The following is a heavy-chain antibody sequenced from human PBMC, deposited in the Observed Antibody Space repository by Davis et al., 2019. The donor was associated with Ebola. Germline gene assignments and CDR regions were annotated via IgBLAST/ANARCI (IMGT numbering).Heavy chain of an antibody. CDR2: IYVVGST. V-gene: IGHV3-53*01. CDR1: GFTVSSNY. Sequence: GESLKISCAASGFTVSSNYMSWVRQAPGKGLEWVSVIYVVGSTYYADSVKGRFTISRDNSKNTVYLQMDSLRVEDTAVYYCARGDSYNYWDYWGQGTLVTVSS. J-gene: IGHJ4*02. D-gene: IGHD5-24*01. CDR3: ARGDSYNYWDY.